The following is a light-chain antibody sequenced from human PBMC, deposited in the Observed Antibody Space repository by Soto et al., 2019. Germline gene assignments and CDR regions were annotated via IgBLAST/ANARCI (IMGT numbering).Light chain of an antibody. CDR3: QQYKNYPWT. Sequence: DIQMTQSPSTLSASVGDRVTITCRASQSITGWLAWYQQKPGKAPKLLIYDVSNLEGGVPSRFSGSGSGTEFTLTISSLQPDDFATYRCQQYKNYPWTFGQGTKVEIK. V-gene: IGKV1-5*01. CDR1: QSITGW. J-gene: IGKJ1*01. CDR2: DVS.